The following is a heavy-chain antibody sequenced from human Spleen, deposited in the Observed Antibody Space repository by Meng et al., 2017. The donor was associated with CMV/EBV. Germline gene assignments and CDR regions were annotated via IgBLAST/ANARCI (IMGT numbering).Heavy chain of an antibody. CDR2: IKQDGSEK. V-gene: IGHV3-7*01. Sequence: GGSLRLSCAASGFTFSSYWMSWVRQAPGKGLEWVANIKQDGSEKYYVDSVKGRFTISRDDAKNTLSLQMNSLRVDDTAAYYCARNLVLPAAIQYYYRNYGMDVWGQGTTVTVSS. CDR1: GFTFSSYW. J-gene: IGHJ6*02. D-gene: IGHD2-2*01. CDR3: ARNLVLPAAIQYYYRNYGMDV.